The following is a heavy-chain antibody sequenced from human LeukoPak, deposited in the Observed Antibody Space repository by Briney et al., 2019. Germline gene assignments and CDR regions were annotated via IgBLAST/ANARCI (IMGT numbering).Heavy chain of an antibody. CDR2: ISSSGRYI. CDR1: GFIFSNFS. J-gene: IGHJ4*01. Sequence: WGSLRLSCAASGFIFSNFSLNWVSQAPGKGLEWVSSISSSGRYIYYADSVKGRFTISRDNTKNSLSLQMNSLRAEDTAIYYCARDSVAVAEIDYWGQGTLVTVSS. D-gene: IGHD6-19*01. CDR3: ARDSVAVAEIDY. V-gene: IGHV3-21*01.